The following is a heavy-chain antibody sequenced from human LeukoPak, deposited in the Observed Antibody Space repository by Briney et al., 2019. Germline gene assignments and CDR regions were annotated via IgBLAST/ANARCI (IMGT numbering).Heavy chain of an antibody. Sequence: ASVKVSCKASGGTFSSYAISWVRQAPGQGLEWMGWMNPNSGNTGYAQKFQGRVTMTRNTSISTAYMELSSLRSEDTAVYYCARGSLYSSGRKQGDYWGQGTLVTVSS. CDR1: GGTFSSYA. J-gene: IGHJ4*02. CDR2: MNPNSGNT. D-gene: IGHD6-19*01. CDR3: ARGSLYSSGRKQGDY. V-gene: IGHV1-8*02.